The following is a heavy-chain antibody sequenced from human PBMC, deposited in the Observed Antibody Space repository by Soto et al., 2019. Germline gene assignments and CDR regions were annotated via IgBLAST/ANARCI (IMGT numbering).Heavy chain of an antibody. V-gene: IGHV1-3*01. Sequence: QVQLVQSGAEVKKPGASVKVSCKTSGYTFTTYVIHWVRQAPGQRLEWMAWVNADSGITKSSQEFRDRVTFTRDTSTNTVYMEMTSLRFEDTAIYYCARDVVRGVQFDYWGQGTLVTVSS. D-gene: IGHD3-10*01. CDR3: ARDVVRGVQFDY. J-gene: IGHJ4*02. CDR2: VNADSGIT. CDR1: GYTFTTYV.